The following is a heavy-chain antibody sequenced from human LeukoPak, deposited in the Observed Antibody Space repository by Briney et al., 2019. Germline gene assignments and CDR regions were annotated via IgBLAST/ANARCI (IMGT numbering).Heavy chain of an antibody. J-gene: IGHJ4*02. CDR1: GYSFTSYW. CDR3: ASHDYGDYGTFKY. D-gene: IGHD4-17*01. CDR2: IYPSDSDP. V-gene: IGHV5-51*01. Sequence: GGSLRLSCKGSGYSFTSYWIGWVRQMPGKGLEWMGIIYPSDSDPRYSPSFRGQVTISADKSISTAYLQWSSLKASDTAMYYCASHDYGDYGTFKYWGQGTLVTVSS.